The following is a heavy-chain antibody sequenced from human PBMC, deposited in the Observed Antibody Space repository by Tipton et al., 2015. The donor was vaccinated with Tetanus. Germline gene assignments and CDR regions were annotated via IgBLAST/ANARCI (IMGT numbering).Heavy chain of an antibody. J-gene: IGHJ4*02. V-gene: IGHV3-23*01. D-gene: IGHD2/OR15-2a*01. CDR2: ISGSGGST. CDR3: STRPPPYFDHAVALDF. Sequence: SLRLSCAASGFTFSSYAMSWVRQAPGKGLEWVSVISGSGGSTYYADSVKGRFTISRDDSKNTLYLEMNSLKIEDTAVYYCSTRPPPYFDHAVALDFWGQGALVTVSA. CDR1: GFTFSSYA.